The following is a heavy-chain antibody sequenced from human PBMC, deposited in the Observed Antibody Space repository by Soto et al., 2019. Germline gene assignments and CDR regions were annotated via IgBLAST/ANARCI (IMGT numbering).Heavy chain of an antibody. Sequence: QVQLQESGPGLVKPSGTLSLTCAVSGGSISSINWWSWVRQPPGKRLEWIGEIFHSGTTSYNPSLKGRVTISIDKSKNQFSLKMSSVTAADTAVYYCARESGGELLPSWGQGTLVTVSS. CDR1: GGSISSINW. V-gene: IGHV4-4*02. D-gene: IGHD1-26*01. CDR2: IFHSGTT. J-gene: IGHJ1*01. CDR3: ARESGGELLPS.